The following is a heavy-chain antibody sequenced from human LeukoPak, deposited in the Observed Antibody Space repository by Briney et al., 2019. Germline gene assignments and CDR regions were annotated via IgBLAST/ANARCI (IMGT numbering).Heavy chain of an antibody. V-gene: IGHV3-23*01. J-gene: IGHJ4*02. CDR1: GFTVSSNY. D-gene: IGHD3-22*01. Sequence: PGGSLRLSCAASGFTVSSNYMSWVRQAPGKGLEWVSAISGGGGSTYYADSVKGRFSISRDNSKNTLYLQMNSLRAEDTAVYYCAKTYYYDSSGYPGGFDYWGQGTLVTVSS. CDR3: AKTYYYDSSGYPGGFDY. CDR2: ISGGGGST.